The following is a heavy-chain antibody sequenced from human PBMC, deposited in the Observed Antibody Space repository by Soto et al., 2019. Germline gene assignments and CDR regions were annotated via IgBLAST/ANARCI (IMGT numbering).Heavy chain of an antibody. Sequence: EVQLLESGGGLVQPGGSLRLSCAASGFPFSSYAMSWVRHAPDKGLEWVSAIGFTGDSTFYADSVKGRFTISRDNSKNTLYLQMNSLRAEDTAVYFCARRFSSSSFYFDSWGQGTLVTVSS. J-gene: IGHJ4*02. CDR2: IGFTGDST. V-gene: IGHV3-23*01. CDR1: GFPFSSYA. CDR3: ARRFSSSSFYFDS. D-gene: IGHD6-6*01.